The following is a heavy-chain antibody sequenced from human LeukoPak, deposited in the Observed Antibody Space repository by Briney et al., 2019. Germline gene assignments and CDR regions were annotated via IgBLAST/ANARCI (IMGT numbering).Heavy chain of an antibody. D-gene: IGHD5-18*01. CDR2: INHRGST. CDR1: GGSFSGYH. J-gene: IGHJ4*02. CDR3: ASTSAMVYFDY. V-gene: IGHV4-34*01. Sequence: SETESLTCAVYGGSFSGYHWSWIRQPPGKGLEWIGEINHRGSTNYNPSLKSRGTISVDTSKNQFSLKLSSVTAADTAVYYCASTSAMVYFDYWGQGSLVTVSS.